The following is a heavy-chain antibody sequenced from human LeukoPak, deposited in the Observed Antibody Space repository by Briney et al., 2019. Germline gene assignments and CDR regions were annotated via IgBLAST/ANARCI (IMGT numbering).Heavy chain of an antibody. V-gene: IGHV5-51*01. CDR3: ARQCCGSYYPMDV. D-gene: IGHD1-26*01. Sequence: GESLKISCKGSGYIFSDYWIGWVRQKPGKGLEWMGIIYPADSDTRYSPSFQGHVTLSADKSISTAYLQWSSLKASDTAIYYCARQCCGSYYPMDVWGKGTTVTVSS. CDR2: IYPADSDT. J-gene: IGHJ6*03. CDR1: GYIFSDYW.